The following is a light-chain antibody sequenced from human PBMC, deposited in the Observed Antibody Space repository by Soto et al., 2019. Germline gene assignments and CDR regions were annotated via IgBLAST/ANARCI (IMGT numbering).Light chain of an antibody. J-gene: IGKJ1*01. Sequence: DIMMTQSPDSLDVSLGGRATINCTYSQIVLYSSNNKNYLAWYQQKPGQPPKLLMYWASTRQSGVPDRFSGSGSGTDFTLTISSLQAEEVAVYYCQQSYSTPRTVGQGTKVDIK. CDR3: QQSYSTPRT. V-gene: IGKV4-1*01. CDR2: WAS. CDR1: QIVLYSSNNKNY.